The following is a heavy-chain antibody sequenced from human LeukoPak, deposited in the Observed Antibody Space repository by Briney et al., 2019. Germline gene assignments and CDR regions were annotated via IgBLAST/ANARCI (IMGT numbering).Heavy chain of an antibody. CDR3: ARIHGSGTYYNPQNWFDP. CDR1: GGSISSYY. CDR2: IYTSGST. D-gene: IGHD3-10*01. Sequence: PSETLSLTCTVSGGSISSYYWSWIRQPAGKGLEWIGRIYTSGSTNYNPSLKSRVTMSVDTSKNQFSLKLRSVTAADTAVYHCARIHGSGTYYNPQNWFDPWGQGTLVTVST. J-gene: IGHJ5*02. V-gene: IGHV4-4*07.